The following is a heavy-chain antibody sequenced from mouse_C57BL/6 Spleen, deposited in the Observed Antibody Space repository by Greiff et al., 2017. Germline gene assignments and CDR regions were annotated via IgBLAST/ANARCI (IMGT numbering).Heavy chain of an antibody. V-gene: IGHV1-53*01. Sequence: QVQLQQPGTELVKPGASVKLSCKASGYTFTSYWMHWVKQRPGQGLEWIGNINPSNGGTNYNEKFKSKATLTVDTSSSAAYMQLSSLTSEDSAVXYYARVGYITTIVEEGDYWGQGTTLTVSS. CDR1: GYTFTSYW. CDR3: ARVGYITTIVEEGDY. J-gene: IGHJ2*01. D-gene: IGHD1-1*01. CDR2: INPSNGGT.